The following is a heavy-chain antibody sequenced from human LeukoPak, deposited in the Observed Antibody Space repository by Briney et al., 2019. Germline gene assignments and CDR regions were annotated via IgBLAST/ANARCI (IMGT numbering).Heavy chain of an antibody. CDR2: ITSSNYI. CDR3: ASGYGDA. V-gene: IGHV3-21*01. Sequence: GGSLRLSCAASGLTFSRYNMNWVRQAPGKGLEWVSSITSSNYIYYADSVKGRFTVSRDNAKNSLYLQMNSLRAEDTAVYHCASGYGDAWGQGTLVTVSS. CDR1: GLTFSRYN. J-gene: IGHJ5*02. D-gene: IGHD4-17*01.